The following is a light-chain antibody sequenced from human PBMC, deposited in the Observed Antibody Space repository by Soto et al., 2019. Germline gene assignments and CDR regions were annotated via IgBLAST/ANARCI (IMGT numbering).Light chain of an antibody. CDR2: DAS. J-gene: IGKJ4*01. V-gene: IGKV3-11*01. Sequence: EIVLTQSPATLSLSPGERATLSCRASQSVRSYIAWYQQRSGQAPRLLMFDASHRATGIPARFSGSGSGTDFTLTISSLEPEDFAVYYCQQRSTWPPTFGGGTKVEIK. CDR1: QSVRSY. CDR3: QQRSTWPPT.